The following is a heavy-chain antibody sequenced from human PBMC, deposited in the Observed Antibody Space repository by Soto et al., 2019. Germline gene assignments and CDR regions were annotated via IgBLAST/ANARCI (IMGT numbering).Heavy chain of an antibody. CDR1: GFTFDDHA. CDR2: ISWNSGDI. CDR3: VNDMGVAGTSGYFQH. J-gene: IGHJ1*01. V-gene: IGHV3-9*01. D-gene: IGHD6-19*01. Sequence: EVQLVESGGGLIQPGRSLRLSCAASGFTFDDHAMHWVRQAPGKGLEWVSGISWNSGDIGYADSLKGRFTISRDNAKNSLYLQMNSLRAEDTAVYYCVNDMGVAGTSGYFQHWGQGTLVTVSS.